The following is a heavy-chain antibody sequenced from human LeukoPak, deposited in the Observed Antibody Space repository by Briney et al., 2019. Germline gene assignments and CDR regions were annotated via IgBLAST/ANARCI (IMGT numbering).Heavy chain of an antibody. CDR2: IYPGDSDT. Sequence: GESLKISCKGSGYSFTSYWIGWVRQMPGKGLEWMGIIYPGDSDTGYSPSFQGQVTISADKSISTAYLQWSSLKASDTAMYYCARPELRLGELSYDAFDIWGQGTMVTVSS. CDR3: ARPELRLGELSYDAFDI. V-gene: IGHV5-51*01. J-gene: IGHJ3*02. CDR1: GYSFTSYW. D-gene: IGHD3-16*02.